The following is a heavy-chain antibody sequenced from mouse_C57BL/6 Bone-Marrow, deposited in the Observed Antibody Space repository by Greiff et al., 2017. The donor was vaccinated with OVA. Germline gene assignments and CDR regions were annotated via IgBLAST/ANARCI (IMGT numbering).Heavy chain of an antibody. Sequence: VQLKESGGGLVKPGGSLKLSCAASGFTFSSYTMSWVRQTPEKRLEWVATISGGGGNTYYPDSVKGRFTISRDNAKNTLYLQMSSLRSEDTALYYCARHPDFWGQGTTLTVSS. CDR2: ISGGGGNT. J-gene: IGHJ2*01. CDR3: ARHPDF. V-gene: IGHV5-9*01. CDR1: GFTFSSYT.